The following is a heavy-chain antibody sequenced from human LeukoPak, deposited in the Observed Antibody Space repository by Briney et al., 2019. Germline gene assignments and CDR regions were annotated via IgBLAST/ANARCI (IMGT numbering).Heavy chain of an antibody. CDR2: ISGSGGST. Sequence: PGGSLRLSCAASGFTFSSYAMSWVRQAPGKGLEWVSAISGSGGSTYYADSVKGRFTISRDNSKNTLYLQMNSLRAEDTAVYYCAKAPPSCRGYSCGYYFDYWGQGTLVTVSS. CDR3: AKAPPSCRGYSCGYYFDY. V-gene: IGHV3-23*01. J-gene: IGHJ4*02. CDR1: GFTFSSYA. D-gene: IGHD5-18*01.